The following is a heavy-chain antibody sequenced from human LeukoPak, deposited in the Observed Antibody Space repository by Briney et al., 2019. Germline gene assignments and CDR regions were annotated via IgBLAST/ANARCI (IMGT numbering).Heavy chain of an antibody. CDR1: GGSFSGYY. J-gene: IGHJ4*02. Sequence: SETLSLTCAVYGGSFSGYYWSWIRQPPGKGLEWIGEINHSGSTNYNPSLKSRVTMSVDTSKNQFSLKLSSVTAADAAVYYCARNYDSSGYYLFYFDYWGQGTLVTVSS. V-gene: IGHV4-34*01. CDR2: INHSGST. CDR3: ARNYDSSGYYLFYFDY. D-gene: IGHD3-22*01.